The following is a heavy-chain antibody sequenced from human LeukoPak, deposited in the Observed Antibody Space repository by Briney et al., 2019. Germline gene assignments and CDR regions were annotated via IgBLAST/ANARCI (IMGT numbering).Heavy chain of an antibody. Sequence: PSETLSLTCTVSGGSIISRSYFWAWLRQPAGKGLEWIGSVSDSGSTTYNPSPSLKSRVTISVDTSKNQFSLKLSSVTAADTAVYHCAIETSGTSKIDSWGQGTLVTVSS. CDR3: AIETSGTSKIDS. J-gene: IGHJ4*02. D-gene: IGHD3-10*01. CDR2: VSDSGST. V-gene: IGHV4-39*02. CDR1: GGSIISRSYF.